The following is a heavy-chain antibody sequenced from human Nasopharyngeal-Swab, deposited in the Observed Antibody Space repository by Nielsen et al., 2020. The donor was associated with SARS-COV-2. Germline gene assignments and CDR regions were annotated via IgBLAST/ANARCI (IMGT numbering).Heavy chain of an antibody. CDR2: ISPYNGNT. V-gene: IGHV1-18*01. CDR1: GYTFPNYG. D-gene: IGHD6-19*01. Sequence: ASVKVSCKASGYTFPNYGIFWVRQAPGQGLVCMGWISPYNGNTNYAQTVQGRVTMTTDTSTTTAYMELRSLRSDDTAVYYCARDPSGWGAYSDYWGQETLVTVSS. J-gene: IGHJ4*02. CDR3: ARDPSGWGAYSDY.